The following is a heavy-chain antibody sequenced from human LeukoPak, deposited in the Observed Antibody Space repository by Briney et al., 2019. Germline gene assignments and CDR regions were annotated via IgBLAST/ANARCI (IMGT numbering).Heavy chain of an antibody. V-gene: IGHV4-59*08. J-gene: IGHJ4*02. CDR1: GGSISSYY. Sequence: TPSETLSLTCTVSGGSISSYYWSWIRQPPGKGLEWIGYIYYSGSTNYNPSLKSRVTISVDTSKNQFSLKLSSVTAADTAVYYCAMGDSQGDFDYWGQGTLVTVSS. D-gene: IGHD2-21*02. CDR2: IYYSGST. CDR3: AMGDSQGDFDY.